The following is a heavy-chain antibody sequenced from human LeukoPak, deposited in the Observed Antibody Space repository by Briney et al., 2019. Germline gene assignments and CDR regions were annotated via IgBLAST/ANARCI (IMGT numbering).Heavy chain of an antibody. CDR2: ISSSSSYI. V-gene: IGHV3-21*01. CDR1: GFTFSSYS. D-gene: IGHD5/OR15-5a*01. CDR3: ARVRASLRRVVDTDY. J-gene: IGHJ4*02. Sequence: PGGSLRLSCAASGFTFSSYSMNWVRQAPGKGLEWVSSISSSSSYIYYADSVKGRFTISRDNAKNSLYLQMNSLRAEDTAVYYCARVRASLRRVVDTDYWGQGTLVTVSS.